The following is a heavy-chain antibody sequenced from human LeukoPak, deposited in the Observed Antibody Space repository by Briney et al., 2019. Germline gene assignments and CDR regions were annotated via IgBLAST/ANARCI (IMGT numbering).Heavy chain of an antibody. CDR3: ARGRRWYYYDSSGYSGYYFDY. J-gene: IGHJ4*02. CDR1: GGSISSGDYY. CDR2: IYYSGST. D-gene: IGHD3-22*01. V-gene: IGHV4-30-4*01. Sequence: SQTLSLTCTVSGGSISSGDYYWSWIRQPPGKGLEWIGYIYYSGSTNYNPSLKSRVTISVDTSKNQFSLKLSSVTAADTAVYYCARGRRWYYYDSSGYSGYYFDYWGQGTLVTVSS.